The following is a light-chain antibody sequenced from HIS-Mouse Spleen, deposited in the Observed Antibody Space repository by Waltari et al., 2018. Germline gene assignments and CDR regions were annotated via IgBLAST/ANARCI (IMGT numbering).Light chain of an antibody. CDR1: QGISSA. CDR2: DAS. J-gene: IGKJ5*01. V-gene: IGKV1-13*02. CDR3: QQFNSYPIT. Sequence: AIQLTQSPSSLSASVGDRVTITCRASQGISSALAWYQQKPGKAPKLLIYDASSLESGVPSRFSGSGSGTDFTLTISSLQPEDFAIYYCQQFNSYPITFGQGTRLEIK.